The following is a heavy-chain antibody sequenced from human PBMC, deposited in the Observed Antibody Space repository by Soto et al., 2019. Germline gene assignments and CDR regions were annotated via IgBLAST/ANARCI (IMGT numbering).Heavy chain of an antibody. CDR2: ISSSSSYI. CDR3: ARDRFDFDGRTGGFDI. V-gene: IGHV3-21*01. Sequence: EVQLVESGGGLVKPGGSLRLSCAASGFTFSSYSMNWVRQAPGKGLEWVSSISSSSSYIYYADSVKGRFTISRDNAKNSLYLQMNSLRDEDTAVYYCARDRFDFDGRTGGFDIWGQGTMVTVSS. CDR1: GFTFSSYS. J-gene: IGHJ3*02. D-gene: IGHD3-10*01.